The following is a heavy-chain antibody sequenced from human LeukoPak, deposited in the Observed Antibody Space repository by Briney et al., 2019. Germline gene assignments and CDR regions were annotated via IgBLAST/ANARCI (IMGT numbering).Heavy chain of an antibody. CDR3: ASSPLYYYDSTGYYFDY. J-gene: IGHJ4*02. CDR2: ISSGSSYI. V-gene: IGHV3-21*01. Sequence: PGGSLRLSCAASGFTFSRYSMNWVRQAPGKGLGWVSAISSGSSYIYYADSMKGRFTIFRDNAKNSLYLQMNSLRAEDTAVYYCASSPLYYYDSTGYYFDYWGQGILVTVSS. CDR1: GFTFSRYS. D-gene: IGHD3-22*01.